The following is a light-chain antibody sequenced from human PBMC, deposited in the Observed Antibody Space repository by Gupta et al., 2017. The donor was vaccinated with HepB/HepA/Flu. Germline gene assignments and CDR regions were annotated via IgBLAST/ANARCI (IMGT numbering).Light chain of an antibody. J-gene: IGKJ1*01. CDR3: QQYGSSPPWT. CDR1: QSVSSSY. V-gene: IGKV3-20*01. CDR2: GAS. Sequence: PGERATLSCRASQSVSSSYLAWYQQKPGQAPRLLIYGASSRATGIPDRFSGSGSGTDFTLTISRLEPEDFAVYYCQQYGSSPPWTFGQGTKVEIK.